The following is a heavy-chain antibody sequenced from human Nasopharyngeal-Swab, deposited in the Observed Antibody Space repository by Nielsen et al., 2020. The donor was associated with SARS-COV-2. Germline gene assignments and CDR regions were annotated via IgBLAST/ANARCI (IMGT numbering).Heavy chain of an antibody. CDR2: IKQDGSEK. CDR3: ARGGYSGYEYYFDY. V-gene: IGHV3-7*04. Sequence: GGSLRLSCEASGFTFSSYWMSWVRQAPGKGLDWVANIKQDGSEKYYVDSVKGRFTISRDNAKNSLYLQMNSLRAEDTAVYYCARGGYSGYEYYFDYWGQGTLVTVSS. J-gene: IGHJ4*02. CDR1: GFTFSSYW. D-gene: IGHD5-12*01.